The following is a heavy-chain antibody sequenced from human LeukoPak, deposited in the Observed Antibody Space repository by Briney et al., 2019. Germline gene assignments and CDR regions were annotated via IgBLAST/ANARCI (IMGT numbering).Heavy chain of an antibody. J-gene: IGHJ4*02. CDR1: GGSISSSSYY. D-gene: IGHD3-10*01. CDR2: IYYSGST. Sequence: SETLSLTCTVSGGSISSSSYYWGWIRQPPGKGLEWIGSIYYSGSTNYNPSLKSRVTMSIDTSKSQFSLKLSSVTAADTAVYYCARTRYGSGSYTYLDYWGQGTLVTVSS. CDR3: ARTRYGSGSYTYLDY. V-gene: IGHV4-39*07.